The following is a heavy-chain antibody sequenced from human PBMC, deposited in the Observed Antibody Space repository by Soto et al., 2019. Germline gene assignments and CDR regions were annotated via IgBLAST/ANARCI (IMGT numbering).Heavy chain of an antibody. V-gene: IGHV3-30-3*01. CDR3: ARETHLYDFWGGYYGY. J-gene: IGHJ4*02. Sequence: QVQLVESGGGVVQPGRSLRLSCAASGFTFSGYAVHWVRQAPGKGLEWVAVISYDGSNKYYADSVKGRFTISRDNSKNTRYLQMNSVRAEATAVYYCARETHLYDFWGGYYGYWGQGTLVTVSS. D-gene: IGHD3-3*01. CDR2: ISYDGSNK. CDR1: GFTFSGYA.